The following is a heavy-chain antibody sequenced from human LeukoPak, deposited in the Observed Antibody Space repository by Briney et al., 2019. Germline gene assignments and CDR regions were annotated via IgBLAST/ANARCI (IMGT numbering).Heavy chain of an antibody. V-gene: IGHV1-18*04. D-gene: IGHD3-22*01. J-gene: IGHJ5*02. CDR3: ARRSKLLSSDTWKLFDP. CDR1: GYSFTMYG. CDR2: IRSDNGNA. Sequence: ASVKVSCKASGYSFTMYGISWLRKAPGQGLEGMGWIRSDNGNADYAQKFQGRVSMTTDTSTSTVYMELRSLRSDDTAVYYCARRSKLLSSDTWKLFDPWGQGTQVTVSS.